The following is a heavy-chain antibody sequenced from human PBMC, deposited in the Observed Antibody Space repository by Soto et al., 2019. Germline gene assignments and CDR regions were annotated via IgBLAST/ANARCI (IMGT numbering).Heavy chain of an antibody. CDR1: GVSLSTTGVG. Sequence: QITLKESGPTLVKPTQTLALTCTVSGVSLSTTGVGVGWIRQPPGKALEWLALIYWDGGRRYRPSLRSRLTITRDTSKNQVVLTMTNMDPVDTGTYYCAKRRDGDNDLDYWGQGTLVSVSS. CDR2: IYWDGGR. V-gene: IGHV2-5*02. J-gene: IGHJ4*02. CDR3: AKRRDGDNDLDY.